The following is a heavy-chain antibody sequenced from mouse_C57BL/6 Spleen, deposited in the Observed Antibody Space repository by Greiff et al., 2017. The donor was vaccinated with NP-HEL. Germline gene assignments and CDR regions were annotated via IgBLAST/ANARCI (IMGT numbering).Heavy chain of an antibody. Sequence: QVQLQQSGAELVKPGASVKISCKASGYAFSSYWMNWVKQRPGKGLEWIGQIYPGDGDTNYNGKFKGKATLTADKSSSTAYMQLSSLTSEDSAVYFCALYYYGSSPYYAMDYWGQGTSVTVSS. CDR1: GYAFSSYW. D-gene: IGHD1-1*01. CDR3: ALYYYGSSPYYAMDY. J-gene: IGHJ4*01. V-gene: IGHV1-80*01. CDR2: IYPGDGDT.